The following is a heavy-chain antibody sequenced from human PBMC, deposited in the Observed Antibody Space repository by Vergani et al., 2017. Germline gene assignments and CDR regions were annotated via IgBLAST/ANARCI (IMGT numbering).Heavy chain of an antibody. CDR3: AHNNWDDSSGYLGMNLDY. CDR1: GFSLSTSGVG. J-gene: IGHJ4*02. Sequence: QITLKESGPTLVKPTQTLTLTCTFSGFSLSTSGVGVGWIRQPPGKALEWLALIYWDDDKRYSPSLKSRLTITKDTSKNQVVLRMTNMDAVDTSTYYCAHNNWDDSSGYLGMNLDYWGQGTLVTVSS. CDR2: IYWDDDK. D-gene: IGHD3-22*01. V-gene: IGHV2-5*02.